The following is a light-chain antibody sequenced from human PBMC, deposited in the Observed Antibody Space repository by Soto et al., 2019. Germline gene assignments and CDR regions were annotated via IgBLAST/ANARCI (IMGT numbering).Light chain of an antibody. CDR1: QSVSSY. CDR3: QQYNNWPQT. V-gene: IGKV3-11*01. CDR2: DAS. Sequence: EIVLTQSPATLSLSPGERATLSSRAGQSVSSYLALYQKKPGQDPRLLIYDASNRATGIPARFSGSGFVTDFTLTFSSLEPEDFAVYYCQQYNNWPQTFGQGTKVDIK. J-gene: IGKJ1*01.